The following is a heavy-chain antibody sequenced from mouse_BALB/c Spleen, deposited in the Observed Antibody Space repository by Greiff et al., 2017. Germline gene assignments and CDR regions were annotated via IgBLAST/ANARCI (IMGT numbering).Heavy chain of an antibody. D-gene: IGHD2-10*01. Sequence: EVKLVESGGGLVQPKGSLKLSCAASGFTFNTNAMEWVCQAPGKGLEWVARIRSKSNNYATYYADSVKDRFTISRDDSQSMLYLQMNNLKTEDTAMYYCVRGAYYGNYYAMDYWGQGTSVTVSS. CDR3: VRGAYYGNYYAMDY. CDR1: GFTFNTNA. J-gene: IGHJ4*01. V-gene: IGHV10-3*03. CDR2: IRSKSNNYAT.